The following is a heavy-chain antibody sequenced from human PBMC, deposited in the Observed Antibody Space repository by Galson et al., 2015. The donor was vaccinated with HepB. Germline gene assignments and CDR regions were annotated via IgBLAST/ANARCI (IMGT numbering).Heavy chain of an antibody. V-gene: IGHV3-73*01. CDR1: GFKFDSSA. J-gene: IGHJ4*02. D-gene: IGHD5-12*01. CDR2: IRSKTNNYAT. Sequence: SLRLSCAASGFKFDSSAIHWVRQASGKGPEWVGRIRSKTNNYATSYVPALEGRFTISRDDSKNMAYLHMKSLKADDTAVYYCARLGDFSGYSSRWGQGTQVTVSS. CDR3: ARLGDFSGYSSR.